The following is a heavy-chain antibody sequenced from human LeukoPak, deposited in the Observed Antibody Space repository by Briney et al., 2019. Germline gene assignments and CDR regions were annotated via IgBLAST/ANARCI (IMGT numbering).Heavy chain of an antibody. V-gene: IGHV1-69*05. D-gene: IGHD2-2*02. Sequence: GASVKVSCKASGGTFSSSAISWVRQAPGQGLEWMGGIIPIFGTANYAQKFQGRVTITTDESTSTAYMELSSLRSEDTAVYYCARELVIVVPAAILSGWFDPWGQGTLVTVSS. J-gene: IGHJ5*02. CDR3: ARELVIVVPAAILSGWFDP. CDR1: GGTFSSSA. CDR2: IIPIFGTA.